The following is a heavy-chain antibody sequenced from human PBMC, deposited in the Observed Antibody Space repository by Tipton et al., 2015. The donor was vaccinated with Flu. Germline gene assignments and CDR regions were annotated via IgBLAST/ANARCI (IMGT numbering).Heavy chain of an antibody. CDR1: GGSISSYY. CDR2: IYYSGST. V-gene: IGHV4-59*12. CDR3: ARGEIAAMGWFDP. D-gene: IGHD5-18*01. Sequence: LRLSCTVSGGSISSYYWSWIRQPPGKGLEWIGYIYYSGSTNYNPSLKSRVTISVDTSKNQFSLKLSSVTAADTAVYYCARGEIAAMGWFDPWGQGTLVTVSS. J-gene: IGHJ5*02.